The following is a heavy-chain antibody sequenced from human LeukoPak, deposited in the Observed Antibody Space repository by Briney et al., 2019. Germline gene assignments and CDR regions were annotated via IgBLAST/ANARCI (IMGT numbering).Heavy chain of an antibody. D-gene: IGHD3-22*01. V-gene: IGHV4-38-2*01. J-gene: IGHJ4*02. CDR1: GYSISSGYY. CDR2: IYHSGST. Sequence: SETLSLTCAVSGYSISSGYYWGWIRQPPGKGLEWIGSIYHSGSTYYNPSPKSRVTISVDTSKNQFSLKLSSVTAADTAVYYCARQGAVVVITTSFDYWGQGTLVTVSS. CDR3: ARQGAVVVITTSFDY.